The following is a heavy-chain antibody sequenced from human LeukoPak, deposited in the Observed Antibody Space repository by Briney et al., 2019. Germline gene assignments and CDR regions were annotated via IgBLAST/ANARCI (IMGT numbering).Heavy chain of an antibody. CDR2: INWNGGST. CDR3: ARADSSSWSYYYYYMDV. Sequence: PGGSLRLSCAASGFTFDDYGMSWVRQAPGKGLEWVSGINWNGGSTGYADSVKGRFTISRDNAKNSLYLQMNSLRAEDTALYYCARADSSSWSYYYYYMDVWGKGTTVTVSS. D-gene: IGHD6-13*01. V-gene: IGHV3-20*04. J-gene: IGHJ6*03. CDR1: GFTFDDYG.